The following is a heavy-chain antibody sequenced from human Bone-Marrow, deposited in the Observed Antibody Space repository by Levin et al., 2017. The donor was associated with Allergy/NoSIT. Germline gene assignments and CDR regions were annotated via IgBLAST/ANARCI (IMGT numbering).Heavy chain of an antibody. V-gene: IGHV4-34*01. J-gene: IGHJ6*02. Sequence: SQTLSLTCAVYGGSFSGYYWSWIRQPPGKGLEWIGEINHSGSTNYNPSLKSRVTISVDTSKNQFSLKLSSVTAADTAVYYCARGPLLVPAANYYYYGMDGWGQGTTVTVSS. CDR1: GGSFSGYY. CDR3: ARGPLLVPAANYYYYGMDG. CDR2: INHSGST. D-gene: IGHD2-2*01.